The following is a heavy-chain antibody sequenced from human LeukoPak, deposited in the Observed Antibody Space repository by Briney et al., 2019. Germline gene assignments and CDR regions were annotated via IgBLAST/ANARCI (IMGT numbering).Heavy chain of an antibody. J-gene: IGHJ4*02. V-gene: IGHV3-30*02. CDR3: ARCLAVAGTPSYFDY. CDR1: GFTFSSYG. CDR2: IRYDGSNK. Sequence: GGSLRLSCAASGFTFSSYGMHWVRQAPGKGLEWVAFIRYDGSNKYYADSVKGRFTISRDNSKNTLYLQMNSLRAEDTAVYYCARCLAVAGTPSYFDYWGQGTLVTVSS. D-gene: IGHD6-19*01.